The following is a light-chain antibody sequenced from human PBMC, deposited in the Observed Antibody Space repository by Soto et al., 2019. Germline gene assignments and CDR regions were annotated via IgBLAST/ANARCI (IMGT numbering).Light chain of an antibody. V-gene: IGKV3-20*01. Sequence: EIVLTQSPGTLSLSPGERATLSCRASQSVSSSYLAWYQQKPGQAPRLLIYRASSRATGIPDRFSGSGYATDFTLTISRLVHEDFAVYYCQQYGSSPAYTFGQGTKRAIK. CDR1: QSVSSSY. CDR3: QQYGSSPAYT. CDR2: RAS. J-gene: IGKJ2*01.